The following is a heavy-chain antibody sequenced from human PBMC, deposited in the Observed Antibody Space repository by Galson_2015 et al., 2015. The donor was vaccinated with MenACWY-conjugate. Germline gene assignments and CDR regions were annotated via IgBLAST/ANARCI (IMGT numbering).Heavy chain of an antibody. CDR3: ARAAAVAGTDY. V-gene: IGHV4-38-2*02. CDR2: IYHSGST. J-gene: IGHJ4*02. D-gene: IGHD6-19*01. CDR1: GSSISSGYY. Sequence: ETLSLTCTVSGSSISSGYYWGWFRQPPGKGLEWIGSIYHSGSTYYNPSLKSRVTISVDTSKNQFSLKLSSVTAADTAVYYCARAAAVAGTDYWGQGTLVTVSS.